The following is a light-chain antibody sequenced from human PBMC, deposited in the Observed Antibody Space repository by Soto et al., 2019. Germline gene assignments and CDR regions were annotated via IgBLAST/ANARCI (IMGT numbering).Light chain of an antibody. CDR1: SSNIGAGFH. J-gene: IGLJ2*01. Sequence: QLVLTQPPSVSGAPGQRATISCTGSSSNIGAGFHVHWYQQLPGTAPKLLIYGNSNRPSGVPDRFSGSKSGTSASLAITGLQAEDEADYYCQSYDSSLSASVFGGGTKLTVL. CDR3: QSYDSSLSASV. V-gene: IGLV1-40*01. CDR2: GNS.